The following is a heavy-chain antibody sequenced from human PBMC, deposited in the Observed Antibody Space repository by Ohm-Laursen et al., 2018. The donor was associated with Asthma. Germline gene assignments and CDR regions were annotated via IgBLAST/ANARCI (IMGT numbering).Heavy chain of an antibody. J-gene: IGHJ4*02. V-gene: IGHV4-31*03. CDR1: GDSISSGNNY. CDR3: ARGAFYYESTGYYFFDH. Sequence: SDTLSLTCTVSGDSISSGNNYWSWIRQHPGKGLEWIGYIYYSGLTYSNPSLRSRVTLSVDTSTNQFSLNLTSMTAADTAVYYCARGAFYYESTGYYFFDHWGQGALVTVSS. CDR2: IYYSGLT. D-gene: IGHD3-22*01.